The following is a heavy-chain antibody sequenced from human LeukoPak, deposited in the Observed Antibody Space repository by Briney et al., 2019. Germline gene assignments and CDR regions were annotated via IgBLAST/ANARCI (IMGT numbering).Heavy chain of an antibody. Sequence: ASVKVSCTASGYTFTSYYMHWVRQAPGQGLEWMGIINPSGGSTSYAQKFQGRVTMTRDTSTSTVYMELSSLRSEDTAVYYCARVEVGATHYDYWGQGTLVTVSS. CDR3: ARVEVGATHYDY. CDR1: GYTFTSYY. V-gene: IGHV1-46*01. CDR2: INPSGGST. J-gene: IGHJ4*02. D-gene: IGHD1-26*01.